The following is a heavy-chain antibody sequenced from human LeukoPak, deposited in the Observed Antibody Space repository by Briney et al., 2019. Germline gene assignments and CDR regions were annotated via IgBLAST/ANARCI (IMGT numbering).Heavy chain of an antibody. Sequence: ASVKVSCKASGYTFSGYYMHWVRQAPGQGLEWMGWINPNSGGTKYAQKFQGRVTMTRDTSISTAYMELNRLRSDDTAVFYCARDFYYDTKGAFDIWGQGTMVTVSS. CDR3: ARDFYYDTKGAFDI. V-gene: IGHV1-2*02. J-gene: IGHJ3*02. CDR1: GYTFSGYY. CDR2: INPNSGGT. D-gene: IGHD3-22*01.